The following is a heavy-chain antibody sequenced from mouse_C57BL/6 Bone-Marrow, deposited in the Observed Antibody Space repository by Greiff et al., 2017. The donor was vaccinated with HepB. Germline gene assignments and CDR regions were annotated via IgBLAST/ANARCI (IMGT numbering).Heavy chain of an antibody. Sequence: EVQLQESGPGLVKPSQSLSLTCSVTGYSITSGYYWNWIRQFPGNKLEWMGYISYDGSNNYNPSLKNRISITRDTSKNQFFLKLNSVTTEDTATYYCARERWGDYWGQGTSVTVSS. J-gene: IGHJ4*01. CDR1: GYSITSGYY. CDR3: ARERWGDY. CDR2: ISYDGSN. V-gene: IGHV3-6*01. D-gene: IGHD1-1*02.